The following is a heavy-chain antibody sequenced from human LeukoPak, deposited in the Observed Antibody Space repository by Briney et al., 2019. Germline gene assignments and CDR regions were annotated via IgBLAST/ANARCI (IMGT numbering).Heavy chain of an antibody. CDR2: IRSKANIYAT. D-gene: IGHD3-10*01. V-gene: IGHV3-73*01. CDR3: TRQPSASFDY. Sequence: GGSLRLSCAASGFTFIGYAMHWVRQASGKGLAGVGRIRSKANIYATAYAASVKGRFTISRDDSKNTAYLKMNSLKTEDTAVYYCTRQPSASFDYWGQGTLVTVSS. CDR1: GFTFIGYA. J-gene: IGHJ4*02.